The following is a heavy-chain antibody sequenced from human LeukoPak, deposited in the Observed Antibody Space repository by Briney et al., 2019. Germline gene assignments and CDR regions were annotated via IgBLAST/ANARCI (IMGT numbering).Heavy chain of an antibody. V-gene: IGHV3-23*01. CDR1: GFNFGSYS. Sequence: PGGSLRLSCAASGFNFGSYSMTWVRQAPGKGLEWVSVISADSATTFYADSVKGRFTISRDNAKNTVLQMSSLRAEDTALYYCARKSASGNYPLDYWGQGTLDTVSS. D-gene: IGHD3-10*01. CDR2: ISADSATT. J-gene: IGHJ4*02. CDR3: ARKSASGNYPLDY.